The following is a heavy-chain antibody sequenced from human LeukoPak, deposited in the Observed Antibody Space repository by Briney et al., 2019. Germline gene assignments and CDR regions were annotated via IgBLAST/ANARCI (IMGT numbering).Heavy chain of an antibody. Sequence: PSQTLSLTCIVSGGSISSGGYYWSWIRQPPGKGLEWIGYIYHNENTDYNPSLKSRVTISVDRSKNQFSLRLSSVTAADTAVYYCARGSYSSSWSKGTQGGYYYYYYMDVWGKGTTVTVSS. CDR2: IYHNENT. D-gene: IGHD6-13*01. V-gene: IGHV4-30-2*01. J-gene: IGHJ6*03. CDR1: GGSISSGGYY. CDR3: ARGSYSSSWSKGTQGGYYYYYYMDV.